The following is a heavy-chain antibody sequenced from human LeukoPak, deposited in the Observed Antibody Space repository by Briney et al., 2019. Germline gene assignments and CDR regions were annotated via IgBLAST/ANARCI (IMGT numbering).Heavy chain of an antibody. V-gene: IGHV1-18*01. D-gene: IGHD6-13*01. J-gene: IGHJ4*02. CDR3: AREGGYSSSWYGRFFDY. Sequence: ASVKVSCKASGYTFTSYGISWVRQAPGQGLEWTGWISAYNGNTNYAQKLQGRVTMTTDTSTSTAYMELRSLRSDDTAVYYCAREGGYSSSWYGRFFDYWGQGTLVTVSS. CDR1: GYTFTSYG. CDR2: ISAYNGNT.